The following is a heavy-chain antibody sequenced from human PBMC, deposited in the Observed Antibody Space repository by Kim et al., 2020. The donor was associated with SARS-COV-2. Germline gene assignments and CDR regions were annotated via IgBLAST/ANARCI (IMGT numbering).Heavy chain of an antibody. Sequence: SETLSLTCAVYGGSYSGYYWSWIRQPPGKGLEWIGEINHSGSTNYNPSLKSRVTISVDTSKNQFSLKLSSVTAADTAVYYCPGIVGRYYYGMDVWGQGTT. J-gene: IGHJ6*02. CDR3: PGIVGRYYYGMDV. CDR2: INHSGST. V-gene: IGHV4-34*01. D-gene: IGHD3-22*01. CDR1: GGSYSGYY.